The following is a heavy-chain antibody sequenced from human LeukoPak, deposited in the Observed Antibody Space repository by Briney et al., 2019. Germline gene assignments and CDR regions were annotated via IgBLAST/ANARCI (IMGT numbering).Heavy chain of an antibody. CDR3: ATVAYCSGGSCSPDLYNWFDP. V-gene: IGHV1-24*01. CDR2: FDPEDGET. J-gene: IGHJ5*02. CDR1: GYTLTELS. Sequence: GASVTVSCKVSGYTLTELSMHWVRQAPGKGLEWMGGFDPEDGETIYAQKFQGRVTMTEDTSTDTAYMELSSLRSEDTAVYYCATVAYCSGGSCSPDLYNWFDPWGQGTLVTVSS. D-gene: IGHD2-15*01.